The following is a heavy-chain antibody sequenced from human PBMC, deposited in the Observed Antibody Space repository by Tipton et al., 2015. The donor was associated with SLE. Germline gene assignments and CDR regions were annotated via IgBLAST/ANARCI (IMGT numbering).Heavy chain of an antibody. V-gene: IGHV3-74*01. J-gene: IGHJ4*02. CDR3: SSGNSHAFQY. CDR2: INSDGSNS. Sequence: GSLRLSCAASGFTFSSYWMHWVRQAPGKGLMWVSRINSDGSNSSYADSVKDRFTISRDNAKNTLYLQMNSLRAEDTAVYYCSSGNSHAFQYWGQGTLVSVSS. CDR1: GFTFSSYW. D-gene: IGHD3-16*01.